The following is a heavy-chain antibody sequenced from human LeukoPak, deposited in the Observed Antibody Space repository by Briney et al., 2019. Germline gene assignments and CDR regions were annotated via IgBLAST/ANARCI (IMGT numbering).Heavy chain of an antibody. V-gene: IGHV4-59*01. CDR2: VHYSGTT. J-gene: IGHJ6*03. Sequence: SETLSLTCTVSDGSITNYDWSWVRQPPGKGLEFIGHVHYSGTTNYNPSLRSRVTISIDTSKKHFFLKLKSVTAADTAVYYCARAVYYYYYYMDVWGKGTTVTVSS. CDR3: ARAVYYYYYYMDV. CDR1: DGSITNYD.